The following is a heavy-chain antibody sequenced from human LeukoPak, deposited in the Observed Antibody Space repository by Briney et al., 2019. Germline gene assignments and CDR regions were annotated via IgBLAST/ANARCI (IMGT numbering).Heavy chain of an antibody. J-gene: IGHJ2*01. V-gene: IGHV3-30*18. CDR3: AKDKYGWLSSDWYFDL. CDR2: ISYDGSNK. Sequence: GGSLRLSCAASGFSFRSYAMNWVRQAPGKGLEWVAVISYDGSNKYYADSVKGRFTISRDNSKNTLYLQMHSLRTEDTAVYYCAKDKYGWLSSDWYFDLWGRGTLVTVSS. D-gene: IGHD5-12*01. CDR1: GFSFRSYA.